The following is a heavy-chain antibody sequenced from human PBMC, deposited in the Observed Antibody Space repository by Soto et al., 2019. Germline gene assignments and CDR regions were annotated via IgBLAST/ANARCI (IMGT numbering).Heavy chain of an antibody. V-gene: IGHV6-1*01. CDR1: GDSVSSDITS. CDR3: ARGNALDV. CDR2: TYYRSKWFH. D-gene: IGHD3-10*01. Sequence: QGQLQQSGPGLVKPSQTLSLTCAISGDSVSSDITSWNWIRQSPSRGLEWLGRTYYRSKWFHDYAASGESRITINPDTSKNQFSLELNSMTPEDTAVYYCARGNALDVWGQGTVVTVSS. J-gene: IGHJ3*01.